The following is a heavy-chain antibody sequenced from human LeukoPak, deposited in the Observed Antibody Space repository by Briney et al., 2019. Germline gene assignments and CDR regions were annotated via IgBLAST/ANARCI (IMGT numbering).Heavy chain of an antibody. CDR3: ARGSGVHV. CDR1: GFTFSSYW. CDR2: IKQDGSEK. D-gene: IGHD3-10*01. Sequence: GGSLRLSCAASGFTFSSYWMSWVRQAPGKGLEWVANIKQDGSEKYHVDSVKGRFTISRDNANNSLFLQMNNLGADDTGVYYCARGSGVHVWGQGTLVLVSS. J-gene: IGHJ4*02. V-gene: IGHV3-7*03.